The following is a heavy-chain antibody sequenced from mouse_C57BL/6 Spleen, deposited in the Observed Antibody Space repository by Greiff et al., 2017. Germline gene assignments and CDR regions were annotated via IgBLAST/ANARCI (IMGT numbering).Heavy chain of an antibody. Sequence: EVHLVESGPGLVKPSQSLSLTCSVTGYSITSGYYWNWIRQFPGNKLEWMGYISYDGSNNYNPSLKNRISITRDTSKNQFFLKLNSVTTEDTATYYCAREGTWAYFDYWGQGTTLTVSS. CDR3: AREGTWAYFDY. J-gene: IGHJ2*01. D-gene: IGHD3-1*01. CDR1: GYSITSGYY. V-gene: IGHV3-6*01. CDR2: ISYDGSN.